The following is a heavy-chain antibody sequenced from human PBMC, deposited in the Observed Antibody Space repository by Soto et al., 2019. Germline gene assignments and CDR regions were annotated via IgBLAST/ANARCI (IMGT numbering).Heavy chain of an antibody. J-gene: IGHJ4*02. Sequence: GGSLTLSCAASGFTFSSYGMHWVRQAPGKGLEWVAVIWYDGSNQYYADSVKGRFTIARDNSKNTLYLQMNSLRAEDTAVYYCARDSRVDTAMVGSSDYWGQGTLVTVSS. D-gene: IGHD5-18*01. V-gene: IGHV3-33*01. CDR2: IWYDGSNQ. CDR1: GFTFSSYG. CDR3: ARDSRVDTAMVGSSDY.